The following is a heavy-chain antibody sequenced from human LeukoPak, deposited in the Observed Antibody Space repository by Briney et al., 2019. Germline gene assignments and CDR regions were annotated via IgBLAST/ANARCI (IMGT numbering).Heavy chain of an antibody. CDR1: GFTLSSSTFGSYT. CDR2: ISSTGTYI. D-gene: IGHD4-11*01. J-gene: IGHJ4*02. CDR3: ARDLDYSTGFDY. Sequence: PGGSLRLSCATSGFTLSSSTFGSYTMNWVRQAPGKGLEWVSSISSTGTYIYYTDSVKGRFTISRDIANSLLYLQMNSLRADDTAVYYCARDLDYSTGFDYWGQGTLVTVSS. V-gene: IGHV3-21*01.